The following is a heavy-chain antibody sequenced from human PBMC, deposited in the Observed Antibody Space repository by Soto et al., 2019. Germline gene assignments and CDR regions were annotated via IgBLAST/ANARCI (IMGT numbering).Heavy chain of an antibody. CDR3: PRFWVDIAARPGEDYYYGMDV. D-gene: IGHD6-6*01. CDR2: ISYDGSNK. Sequence: PGGSLRLSCAASGFTFSSYAMHWVRQAPGKGLEWVAVISYDGSNKYYADSVKGRFTISRDNSKNTLYLQMNSLRAEDTAVYYCPRFWVDIAARPGEDYYYGMDVWGQGTTVTVSS. J-gene: IGHJ6*02. V-gene: IGHV3-30-3*01. CDR1: GFTFSSYA.